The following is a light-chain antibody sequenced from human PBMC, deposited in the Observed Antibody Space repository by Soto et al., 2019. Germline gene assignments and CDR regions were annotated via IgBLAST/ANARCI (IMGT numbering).Light chain of an antibody. V-gene: IGLV2-14*01. CDR1: NSDIGSYNY. Sequence: QSVLTQPASVSGSSGQSITISCSGTNSDIGSYNYVSWYLQHPGKAPKLIVFEVSNRPSGISDRFSGSKSGNTAYLTISGLQTEDEAVYYCSSYTTSRAYVFGIGTKVTVL. CDR3: SSYTTSRAYV. J-gene: IGLJ1*01. CDR2: EVS.